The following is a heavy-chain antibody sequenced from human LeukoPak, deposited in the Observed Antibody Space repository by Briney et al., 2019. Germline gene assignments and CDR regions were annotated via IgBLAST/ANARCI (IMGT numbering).Heavy chain of an antibody. D-gene: IGHD6-19*01. CDR1: GFTSSSYS. CDR3: ARDPADQWLVSGG. V-gene: IGHV3-21*01. CDR2: ISSSSSYI. J-gene: IGHJ4*02. Sequence: KPGGSLRLSCAASGFTSSSYSMNWVRQAPGKGLEWVSSISSSSSYIYYADSVKGRFTISRDNAKNSLYLQMNSLRAENTAVYYCARDPADQWLVSGGWGQGTLVTVSS.